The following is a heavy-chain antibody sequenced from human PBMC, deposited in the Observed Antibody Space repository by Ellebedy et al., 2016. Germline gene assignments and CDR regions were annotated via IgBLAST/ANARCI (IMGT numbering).Heavy chain of an antibody. Sequence: GGSLTLSXAASGFTSSSYAMHWVRQAPGKGLEWVAVISYDGSNKYYADSVKGRFTISRDNSKNTLYLQMNSLRAEDTAVYYCAKEISLSTWGQGTLVTVSS. V-gene: IGHV3-30-3*01. CDR2: ISYDGSNK. CDR3: AKEISLST. D-gene: IGHD2-2*01. CDR1: GFTSSSYA. J-gene: IGHJ4*02.